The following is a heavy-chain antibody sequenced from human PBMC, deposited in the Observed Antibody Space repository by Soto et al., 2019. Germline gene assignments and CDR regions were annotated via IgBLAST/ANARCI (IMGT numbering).Heavy chain of an antibody. CDR1: GGTFSSYT. Sequence: SVKVSCKASGGTFSSYTISWVRQAPGQGLEWMGRIIPILGIANYAQKFQGRVTITADKSTSTAYMELSSLRSEDTAVYYCERVFWSYYYDSSGYPHPFDYWGQGTLVTVSS. CDR3: ERVFWSYYYDSSGYPHPFDY. J-gene: IGHJ4*02. V-gene: IGHV1-69*02. CDR2: IIPILGIA. D-gene: IGHD3-22*01.